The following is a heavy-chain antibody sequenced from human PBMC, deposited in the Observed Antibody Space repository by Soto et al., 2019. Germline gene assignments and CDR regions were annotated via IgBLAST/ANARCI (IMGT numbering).Heavy chain of an antibody. V-gene: IGHV1-2*02. CDR2: INPNTGGT. Sequence: QVHLMQSGAEVKKPGASVKVSCKAYGYTFTGYYMHWVRQAPVQGLEWMGWINPNTGGTNYAQKFQGRVTMTRHTAIRTAYMELSRLRSDDTAVYYCARDAATAPDYYYYYGMDVWGQGTTVTVSS. D-gene: IGHD6-25*01. CDR1: GYTFTGYY. CDR3: ARDAATAPDYYYYYGMDV. J-gene: IGHJ6*02.